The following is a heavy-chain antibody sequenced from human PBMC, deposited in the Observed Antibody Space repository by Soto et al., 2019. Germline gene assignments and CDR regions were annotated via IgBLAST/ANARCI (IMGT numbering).Heavy chain of an antibody. CDR2: INHSGST. J-gene: IGHJ1*01. CDR3: ARGCQFRAFGGVIASRRAEYLQH. Sequence: PSETLSLTCAVYGGSFSGYYWSWIRQPPGKGLEWIGEINHSGSTNYNPSLKSRVTISVDTSKNQFSLKLSSVTAADTAVYYCARGCQFRAFGGVIASRRAEYLQHWGQGTLVTVSS. D-gene: IGHD3-16*02. V-gene: IGHV4-34*01. CDR1: GGSFSGYY.